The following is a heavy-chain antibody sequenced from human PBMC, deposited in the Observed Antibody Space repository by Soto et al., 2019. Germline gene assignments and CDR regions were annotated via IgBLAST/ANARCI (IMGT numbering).Heavy chain of an antibody. CDR2: IYYSGST. CDR3: ARVDSSSWYYFDY. V-gene: IGHV4-31*03. D-gene: IGHD6-13*01. Sequence: SETLSLTCTVSGGSISSGGYYWSWIRQHPGKGLEWIGYIYYSGSTYYNPSLKSRVTISVDTSKNQFSLKLSSVTAADTAVYYCARVDSSSWYYFDYWGQGTLVTVSS. CDR1: GGSISSGGYY. J-gene: IGHJ4*02.